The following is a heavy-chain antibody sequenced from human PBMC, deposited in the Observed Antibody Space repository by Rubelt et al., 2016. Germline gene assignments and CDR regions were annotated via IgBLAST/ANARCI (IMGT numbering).Heavy chain of an antibody. CDR2: MNPHTGNT. V-gene: IGHV1-8*01. Sequence: ASVKVSCKASGYTFTSSDINWVRQATGQRLEWMGWMNPHTGNTGYAQKFQGRVTMTRSTSINTAYMELSSLTSEDTAVYYCARGGSGTSSAFDYWGQGTLVTVSS. J-gene: IGHJ4*02. CDR3: ARGGSGTSSAFDY. D-gene: IGHD1-26*01. CDR1: GYTFTSSD.